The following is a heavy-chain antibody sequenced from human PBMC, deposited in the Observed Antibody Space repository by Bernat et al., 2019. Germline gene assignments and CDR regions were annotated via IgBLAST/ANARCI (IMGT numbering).Heavy chain of an antibody. Sequence: QLQLQESGPGLVKPSETLSLTCTVSGGSISSSSYYCGWIRQPPGKGLEWIGSIYYSGYTYYNPSLRSRGTISVDTSKNQFSLKMIFVTAADAAVYYCASTYSGYGAWYFDYWGQGTLVTVSS. J-gene: IGHJ4*02. D-gene: IGHD5-12*01. CDR1: GGSISSSSYY. V-gene: IGHV4-39*07. CDR3: ASTYSGYGAWYFDY. CDR2: IYYSGYT.